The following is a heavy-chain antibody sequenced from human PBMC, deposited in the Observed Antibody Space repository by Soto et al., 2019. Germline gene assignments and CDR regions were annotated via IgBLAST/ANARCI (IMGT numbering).Heavy chain of an antibody. CDR2: VGRFGNN. CDR1: GFPFPRYD. J-gene: IGHJ4*02. CDR3: AKEGRLASTGGDYFDY. Sequence: GGSLRLSWAAAGFPFPRYDTNWVRQAPGKGLEWVVAVGRFGNNSSRAYVRGRFTISRDDCRDLVYLQMRRLRLDDTAVYFCAKEGRLASTGGDYFDYWGQGTLVTVSS. V-gene: IGHV3-23*01. D-gene: IGHD3-10*01.